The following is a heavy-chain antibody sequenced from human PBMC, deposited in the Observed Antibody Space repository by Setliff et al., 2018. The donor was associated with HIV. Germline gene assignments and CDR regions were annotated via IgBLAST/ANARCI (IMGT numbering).Heavy chain of an antibody. V-gene: IGHV4-34*01. CDR1: GGSFSGYY. CDR2: INYSGTT. D-gene: IGHD3-3*01. CDR3: AREAGIQLWLWKDYYYDFWSGVGPCDY. J-gene: IGHJ4*02. Sequence: SETLSLTCAVYGGSFSGYYWSWIRQPPGKGLEWIGAINYSGTTYYNPSLQSRVTMAVDTSKNQFSLKLSSVTAADTAVYYCAREAGIQLWLWKDYYYDFWSGVGPCDYWGQGTLVTVSS.